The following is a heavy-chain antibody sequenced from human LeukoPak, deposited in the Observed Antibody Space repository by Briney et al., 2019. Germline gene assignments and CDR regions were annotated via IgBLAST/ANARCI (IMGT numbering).Heavy chain of an antibody. CDR1: GFTFSSYW. Sequence: GGSLRLSCAASGFTFSSYWTHWVRQAPGKGLVWVAHINSDGSSTSYADSVKGRFTISRDNANNTLYLQMNSLRAEDTAVYYCAKDLSSGYYDGFDIWGRGTMVTVSS. V-gene: IGHV3-74*01. CDR2: INSDGSST. D-gene: IGHD3-22*01. CDR3: AKDLSSGYYDGFDI. J-gene: IGHJ3*02.